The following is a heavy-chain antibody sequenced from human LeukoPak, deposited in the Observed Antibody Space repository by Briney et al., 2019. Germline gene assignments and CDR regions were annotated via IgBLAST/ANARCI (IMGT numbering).Heavy chain of an antibody. J-gene: IGHJ2*01. V-gene: IGHV3-64*01. D-gene: IGHD6-19*01. CDR1: GFTFSDYA. CDR2: ISSNGRSI. Sequence: QPGGSLRLSCAASGFTFSDYAMHWVRQSPGKELEYVSAISSNGRSIHYANSVEGRFTISRDNSQNTLYLQMDSLRAEDMAVYYCARDTCGCGSGWHLYWYFDLWGRGTLVTVSS. CDR3: ARDTCGCGSGWHLYWYFDL.